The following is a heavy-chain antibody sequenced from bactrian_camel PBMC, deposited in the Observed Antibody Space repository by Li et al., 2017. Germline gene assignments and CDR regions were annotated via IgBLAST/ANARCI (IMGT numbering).Heavy chain of an antibody. Sequence: VQLVESGGGSVQTGGSLSLSCVVSGWPYTSACMGWFRQAPGKGLEWVSGIYSDGSHTAYADSVKGRFTIARDNAKNTLFLQMNRLKTEDTGMYYCARMIYGPTWSATADRGQGTQVTVS. D-gene: IGHD8*01. J-gene: IGHJ4*01. CDR1: GWPYTSAC. V-gene: IGHV3S6*01. CDR2: IYSDGSHT. CDR3: ARMIYGPTWSATAD.